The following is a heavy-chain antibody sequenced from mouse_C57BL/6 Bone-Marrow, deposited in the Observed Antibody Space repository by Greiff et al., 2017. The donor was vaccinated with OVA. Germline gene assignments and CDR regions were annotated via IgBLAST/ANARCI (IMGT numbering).Heavy chain of an antibody. CDR3: ARGAYYGRAMDY. CDR1: GYAFSSSW. Sequence: VQLQQSGPELVKPGASVKISCKASGYAFSSSWMNWVKQRPGKGLEWIGRIYPGDGDTNYNGKFKGKATLTADKSSSTAYMQLSSLTSEDSAVYFCARGAYYGRAMDYWGQGTSVTVSS. CDR2: IYPGDGDT. D-gene: IGHD2-10*01. J-gene: IGHJ4*01. V-gene: IGHV1-82*01.